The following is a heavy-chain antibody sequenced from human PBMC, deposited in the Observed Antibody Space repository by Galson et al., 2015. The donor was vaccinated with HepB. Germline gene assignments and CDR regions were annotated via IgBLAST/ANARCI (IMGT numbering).Heavy chain of an antibody. CDR1: GFTFSSYA. D-gene: IGHD6-19*01. CDR3: ALPGGSSGWVPPNY. J-gene: IGHJ4*02. Sequence: SLRLSCAASGFTFSSYAMHWVRQAPGKGLEWVAVISYDGSNKYHADSVKGRFTISRDNSKNTLYLQMNSLRAEDTAVYYCALPGGSSGWVPPNYWGQGTLVTVSS. CDR2: ISYDGSNK. V-gene: IGHV3-30-3*01.